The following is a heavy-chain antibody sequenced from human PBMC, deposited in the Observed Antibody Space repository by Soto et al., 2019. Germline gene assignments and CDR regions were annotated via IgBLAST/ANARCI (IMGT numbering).Heavy chain of an antibody. Sequence: ASVKVSCKVSGYTLTELSIHWVRQAPGKGLEWMGGFDPEDGETIYAQKFQGRVTMTEDTSTDTAYMELSSLRSEDTAVYYCATLGHYDILTGYLNWFDPWGQGTLVTVSS. CDR1: GYTLTELS. CDR2: FDPEDGET. J-gene: IGHJ5*02. CDR3: ATLGHYDILTGYLNWFDP. D-gene: IGHD3-9*01. V-gene: IGHV1-24*01.